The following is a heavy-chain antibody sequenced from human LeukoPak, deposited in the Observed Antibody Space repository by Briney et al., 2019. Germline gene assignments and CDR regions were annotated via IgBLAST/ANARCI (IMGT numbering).Heavy chain of an antibody. Sequence: GGSLRLSCAASGFTVSSNYMSWVRQAPGKGLEWVSVIYSGGSTYYAVSVKGRFTISRDNSKNTLYLQMNSLRAGDTAVYYCARDCSSTSCFDYWGQGTLVTVSS. D-gene: IGHD2-2*01. CDR2: IYSGGST. J-gene: IGHJ4*02. V-gene: IGHV3-66*01. CDR1: GFTVSSNY. CDR3: ARDCSSTSCFDY.